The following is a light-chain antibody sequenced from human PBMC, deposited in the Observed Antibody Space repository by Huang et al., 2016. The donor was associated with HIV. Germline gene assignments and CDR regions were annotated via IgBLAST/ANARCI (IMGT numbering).Light chain of an antibody. CDR3: QEYHSDPFT. V-gene: IGKV1-27*01. CDR2: AAS. CDR1: HGINNY. Sequence: DIQMTQSPPSLSASVGDRVTITCRASHGINNYLAWYQQKPGKVPELLIYAASTLQPGVTSRFSGSGSGTDFTLTISSLQPDDTATYYCQEYHSDPFTFGPGTKVDIK. J-gene: IGKJ3*01.